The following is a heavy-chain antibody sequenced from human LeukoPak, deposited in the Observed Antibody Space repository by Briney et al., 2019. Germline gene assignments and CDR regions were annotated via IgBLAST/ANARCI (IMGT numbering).Heavy chain of an antibody. J-gene: IGHJ4*02. CDR3: ARTRKAAAGRKTSFDY. CDR1: GFTFSSYG. CDR2: IRYDGTNK. D-gene: IGHD6-13*01. V-gene: IGHV3-30*02. Sequence: PGGSLRLSCAASGFTFSSYGMHWVRQAPGKGLEWVAFIRYDGTNKYYADSVEGRFTISRDNSKNTLYLQMNSLRAEDKAVYYCARTRKAAAGRKTSFDYWGQGTLVTVSS.